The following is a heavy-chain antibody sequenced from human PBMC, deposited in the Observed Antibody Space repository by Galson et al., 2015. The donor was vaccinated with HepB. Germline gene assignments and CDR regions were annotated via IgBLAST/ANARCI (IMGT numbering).Heavy chain of an antibody. CDR2: ISTSTRYI. J-gene: IGHJ2*01. CDR3: TRMLGSCNSTSCSPDFDL. D-gene: IGHD2-2*01. V-gene: IGHV3-21*01. Sequence: SLRLSCAPSGFTFSSYNMNWVRQAPGKGLEWVSFISTSTRYIYYADSVKGRFTVSRDSAKNSLYLQMNSLRAEDTAVYYCTRMLGSCNSTSCSPDFDLWGRGTLVTVSS. CDR1: GFTFSSYN.